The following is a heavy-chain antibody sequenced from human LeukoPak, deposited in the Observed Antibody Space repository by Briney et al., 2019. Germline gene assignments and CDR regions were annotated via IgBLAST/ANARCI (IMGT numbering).Heavy chain of an antibody. CDR3: ATDSAMYGSSSGGIDY. V-gene: IGHV1-24*01. Sequence: GASVKVSCKVSGYTLTELSMHWVRQAPGKGLEWMGGFDPEDGETIYAQKFQGRVTMTEGTSTDTAYMELSSLRSEDTAVYYCATDSAMYGSSSGGIDYWGQGTLVTVSP. CDR2: FDPEDGET. D-gene: IGHD6-6*01. CDR1: GYTLTELS. J-gene: IGHJ4*02.